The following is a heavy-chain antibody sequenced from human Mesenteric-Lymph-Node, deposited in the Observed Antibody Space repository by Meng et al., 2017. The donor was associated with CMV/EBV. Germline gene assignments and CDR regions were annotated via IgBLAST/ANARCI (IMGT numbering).Heavy chain of an antibody. CDR3: GRETGEGYHGMDV. Sequence: GESLKISCAASGFTFDAYAMSWVRQAPGKGLEWVSGINWKGGRTDYADSVKGRFTISRDNAKKSLYLQMNSLRAEDTALYYCGRETGEGYHGMDVWGQGTTVTVSS. CDR1: GFTFDAYA. J-gene: IGHJ6*02. V-gene: IGHV3-20*04. D-gene: IGHD7-27*01. CDR2: INWKGGRT.